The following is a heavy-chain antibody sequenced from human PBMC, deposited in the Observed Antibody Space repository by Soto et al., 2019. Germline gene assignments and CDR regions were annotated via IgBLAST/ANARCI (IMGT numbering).Heavy chain of an antibody. J-gene: IGHJ5*02. Sequence: QVQLQESGPGLVKPSETLSLTCTVSGGSISSYYWSWIRQPPGKGLEWIGYIYYSGSTNYNPSLKSRVTISVDTSKNQFSLKLSSMTAADTAVYYCARESQWLPPLGFDPWGQGTLVTVSS. CDR1: GGSISSYY. CDR2: IYYSGST. V-gene: IGHV4-59*01. D-gene: IGHD6-19*01. CDR3: ARESQWLPPLGFDP.